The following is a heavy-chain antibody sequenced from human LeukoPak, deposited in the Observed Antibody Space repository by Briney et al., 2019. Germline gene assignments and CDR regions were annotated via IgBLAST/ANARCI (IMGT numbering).Heavy chain of an antibody. CDR3: ARSTTPGSNNWFDP. CDR1: GDSDSSKSAA. D-gene: IGHD1-1*01. CDR2: TYYTSQWHN. V-gene: IGHV6-1*01. J-gene: IGHJ5*02. Sequence: SQTLSLTCAISGDSDSSKSAAWNWIRQSPSRGLECLGRTYYTSQWHNDFAVSVKSRITINPDTSKNQFSLQLNSVTPEDTAVYYCARSTTPGSNNWFDPWGQGTLVTVSP.